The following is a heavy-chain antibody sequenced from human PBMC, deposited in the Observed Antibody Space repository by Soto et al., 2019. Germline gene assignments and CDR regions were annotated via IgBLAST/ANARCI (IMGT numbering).Heavy chain of an antibody. V-gene: IGHV1-24*01. CDR3: ATVGYCSSTSCYTNYYYYGMDV. CDR2: FDPEDGET. J-gene: IGHJ6*02. CDR1: GYTLTEVS. D-gene: IGHD2-2*02. Sequence: ASVKVSCKVSGYTLTEVSMHWVRQAPGKGLEWMGGFDPEDGETIYAQKFQGRVTMTEDTSTDTAYMELSSLRSEDTAVYYCATVGYCSSTSCYTNYYYYGMDVWGQGTTVTVSS.